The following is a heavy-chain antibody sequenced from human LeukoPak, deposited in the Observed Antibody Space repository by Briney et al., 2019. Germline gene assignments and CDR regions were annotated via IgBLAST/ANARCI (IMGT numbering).Heavy chain of an antibody. D-gene: IGHD2-21*02. CDR2: INPSGGST. CDR1: GYTFTGYY. CDR3: ARELREVVTADYTFDP. Sequence: GASVKVSCKASGYTFTGYYMHWVRQAPGQGLEWMGWINPSGGSTSYAQKFQGRVTMTRDTSTSTVYMELSSLRSEDTAVYYCARELREVVTADYTFDPWGQGTLVTVSS. V-gene: IGHV1-46*01. J-gene: IGHJ5*02.